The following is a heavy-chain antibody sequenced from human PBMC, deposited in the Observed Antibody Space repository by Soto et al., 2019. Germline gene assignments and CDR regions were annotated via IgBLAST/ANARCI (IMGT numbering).Heavy chain of an antibody. V-gene: IGHV1-3*01. J-gene: IGHJ6*03. CDR3: GRGGGATFTHYYYYMDV. Sequence: QVQLVQSGAEVKKPGASVKVSCEASGYTFSTYEMHWVRQAPGQRPEWMGWINGGNGKSKYSETLQGRVTFTRDTSPSKAYMEWTTLSSKDTAVYYCGRGGGATFTHYYYYMDVWGTGTTVTVSS. D-gene: IGHD1-26*01. CDR2: INGGNGKS. CDR1: GYTFSTYE.